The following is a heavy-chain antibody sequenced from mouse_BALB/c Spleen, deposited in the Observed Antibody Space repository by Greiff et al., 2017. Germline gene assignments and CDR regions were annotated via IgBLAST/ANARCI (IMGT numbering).Heavy chain of an antibody. V-gene: IGHV5-9*03. CDR1: GFTFSSYT. D-gene: IGHD2-10*01. Sequence: EVQLVESGGGLVKPGGSLKLSCAASGFTFSSYTMSWVRQTPEKRLEWVATISSGGGNTYYPDSVKGRFTISRDNAKNNLYLQMSSLRSEDTALYYCARYQPAYYGNYRYWYFDGWGAGTTVTVSS. CDR3: ARYQPAYYGNYRYWYFDG. CDR2: ISSGGGNT. J-gene: IGHJ1*01.